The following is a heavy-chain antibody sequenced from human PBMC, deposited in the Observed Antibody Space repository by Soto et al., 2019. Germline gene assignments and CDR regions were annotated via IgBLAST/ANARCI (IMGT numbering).Heavy chain of an antibody. V-gene: IGHV3-30*18. J-gene: IGHJ6*02. CDR3: AKDRDNVLVVDATPEYYGMDV. D-gene: IGHD2-15*01. Sequence: PGGSLRLSCAASGFTFSSYGMHWVRQAPGKGLEWVAVISYDGSNKYYADSVKGRFTISRDNSKNTLYLQMNSLRAEDTAVYYCAKDRDNVLVVDATPEYYGMDVWGQGTTVTVSS. CDR2: ISYDGSNK. CDR1: GFTFSSYG.